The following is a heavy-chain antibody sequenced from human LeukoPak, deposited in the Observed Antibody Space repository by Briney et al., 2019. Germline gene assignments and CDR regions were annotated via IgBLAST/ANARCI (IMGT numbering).Heavy chain of an antibody. Sequence: REASVKVSCKASGYTFTSYGISWVRQAPGQGLEWMGWISAYNGNTNYAQKLQGRVTMTTDTSTSTAYMELRSLRSDDTAVYYCARRWLKHGYFDSWGQGTLVTVSS. CDR2: ISAYNGNT. V-gene: IGHV1-18*01. CDR3: ARRWLKHGYFDS. CDR1: GYTFTSYG. D-gene: IGHD6-19*01. J-gene: IGHJ4*02.